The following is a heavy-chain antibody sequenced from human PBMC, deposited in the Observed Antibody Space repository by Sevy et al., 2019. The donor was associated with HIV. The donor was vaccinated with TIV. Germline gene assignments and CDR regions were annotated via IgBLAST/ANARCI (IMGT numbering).Heavy chain of an antibody. Sequence: GGSLRLSCTASASDFANAWMNWVRQAPGKGLEWVGHIKSITDGGAADYAATVKGRFTISRHDSKNTLYLHMNSLKAEDTAVYYCSTDDLISYWGRGTLVTVSS. CDR2: IKSITDGGAA. V-gene: IGHV3-15*07. CDR1: ASDFANAW. J-gene: IGHJ4*02. CDR3: STDDLISY.